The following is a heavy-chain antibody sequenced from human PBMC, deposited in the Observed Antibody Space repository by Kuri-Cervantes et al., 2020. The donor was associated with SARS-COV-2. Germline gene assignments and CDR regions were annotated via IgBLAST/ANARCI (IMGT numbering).Heavy chain of an antibody. J-gene: IGHJ4*02. CDR1: GGSMSSSSYY. CDR2: IYYSGST. Sequence: ESLKISCTVSGGSMSSSSYYWGWIRQPPGKGLEWIGSIYYSGSTYYNPSLKSRVTILVDMSKNQVSLKLSSVTAADTAVYYCARFNYDFWSGYYGPTYYFDYWGQGTLVTVSS. D-gene: IGHD3-3*01. V-gene: IGHV4-39*01. CDR3: ARFNYDFWSGYYGPTYYFDY.